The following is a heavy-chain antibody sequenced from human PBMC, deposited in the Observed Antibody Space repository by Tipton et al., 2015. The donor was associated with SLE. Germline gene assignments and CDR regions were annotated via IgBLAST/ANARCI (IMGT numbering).Heavy chain of an antibody. Sequence: QSGAEVKKPGASVKVSCKASGYSFTDYFVDWVRQAPGQGLEWMGWTNPNTGGSIYAQKFQGRVTMTRDTSINTAYMEMRGLRSDDTALYYCAREGRRAGDYHFDFWGQGTLVTVSS. CDR1: GYSFTDYF. CDR3: AREGRRAGDYHFDF. V-gene: IGHV1-2*02. D-gene: IGHD7-27*01. CDR2: TNPNTGGS. J-gene: IGHJ4*02.